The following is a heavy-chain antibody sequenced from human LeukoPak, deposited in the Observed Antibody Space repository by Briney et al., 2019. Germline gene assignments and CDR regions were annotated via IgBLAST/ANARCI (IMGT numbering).Heavy chain of an antibody. J-gene: IGHJ4*02. V-gene: IGHV1-18*04. D-gene: IGHD3-10*01. Sequence: ASVKVSCKASGYTFTSYGISWVRQAPGQGLEWMGWISAYNGNTDYAQKLQGRVTMTTDTSTSTAYMELSSLRSEDTAVYYCARGYYGSGDLGYFDYWGQGTLVTVSS. CDR2: ISAYNGNT. CDR3: ARGYYGSGDLGYFDY. CDR1: GYTFTSYG.